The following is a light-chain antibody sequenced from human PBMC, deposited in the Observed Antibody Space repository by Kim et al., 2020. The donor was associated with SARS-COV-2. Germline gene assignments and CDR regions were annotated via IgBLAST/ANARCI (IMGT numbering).Light chain of an antibody. V-gene: IGKV1-5*03. CDR2: KAS. CDR1: QSISTW. Sequence: YASVGDRVTITCRASQSISTWLAWYQQKPGKAPNLLISKASSLESGVPSRFSGSGSGTEFTLTISSLQPDDFATYYCQQYETVSRTFGQGTKLEI. J-gene: IGKJ1*01. CDR3: QQYETVSRT.